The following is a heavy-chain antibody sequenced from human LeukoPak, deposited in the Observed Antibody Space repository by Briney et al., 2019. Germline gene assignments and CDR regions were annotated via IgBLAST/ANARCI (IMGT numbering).Heavy chain of an antibody. Sequence: PSETLSLTCTVSGYSIASGYYWGWIRQPPGKGLEWIGSIYHSGSTYYNPSLKSRVTTSLDTSKNQFSLRLSSVTTADTAVYYCARVPYQLTYWGQGPLVTVSS. D-gene: IGHD5-24*01. V-gene: IGHV4-38-2*02. CDR3: ARVPYQLTY. CDR2: IYHSGST. CDR1: GYSIASGYY. J-gene: IGHJ4*02.